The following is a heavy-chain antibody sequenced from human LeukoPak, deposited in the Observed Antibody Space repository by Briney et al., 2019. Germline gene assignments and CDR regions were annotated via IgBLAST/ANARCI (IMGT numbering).Heavy chain of an antibody. CDR3: AGMTTVVTPEFDI. CDR1: AGSSSSSSYY. CDR2: IYYSGST. D-gene: IGHD4-23*01. Sequence: SENLSFNCTVSAGSSSSSSYYWRWIRQPPGKGLELIGSIYYSGSTYYNPFLKSRVTISVDTSKNQFSLKLSSLTAADTAAYYCAGMTTVVTPEFDIWGQGTMVTVSS. J-gene: IGHJ3*02. V-gene: IGHV4-39*07.